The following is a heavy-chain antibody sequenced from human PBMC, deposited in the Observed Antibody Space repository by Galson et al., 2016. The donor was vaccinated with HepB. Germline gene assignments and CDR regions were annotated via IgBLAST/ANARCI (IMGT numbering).Heavy chain of an antibody. Sequence: SVKVSCKASGYTFTDYHIHWVRQAPGQGLEWMGRIIPILGIANYAQKFQGRVTITADKSTSTAYMELSSLRSEDTAVYYCARDRGYSGYDSWAYWGQGTLVTVSS. CDR3: ARDRGYSGYDSWAY. D-gene: IGHD5-12*01. J-gene: IGHJ4*02. CDR1: GYTFTDYH. V-gene: IGHV1-69*04. CDR2: IIPILGIA.